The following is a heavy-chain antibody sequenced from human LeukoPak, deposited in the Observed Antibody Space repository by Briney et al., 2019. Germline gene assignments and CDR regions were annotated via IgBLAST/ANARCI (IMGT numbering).Heavy chain of an antibody. D-gene: IGHD2-2*01. CDR1: GFTFSSYS. J-gene: IGHJ4*02. Sequence: PGGSLRLSCVASGFTFSSYSMNWVRQAPGKGLEWVSYISSSSSTIYYADSVKGRFTISRDNAKNSLYLQMNSLRAEDTAVYYCARGQYRAAMPPYYFDYWGQGTLVTVSS. CDR2: ISSSSSTI. V-gene: IGHV3-48*01. CDR3: ARGQYRAAMPPYYFDY.